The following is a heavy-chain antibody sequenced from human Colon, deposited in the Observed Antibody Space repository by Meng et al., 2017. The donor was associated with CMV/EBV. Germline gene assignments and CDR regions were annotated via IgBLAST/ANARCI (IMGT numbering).Heavy chain of an antibody. Sequence: GESLKISCTASGFTFGDYAMSWVRQAPGKGLEWVGFIRSKAYGGTTEYAASVKGRFTISRDDSKSIAYLQMNSLKTEDTAVYYCTRDLNSGSFWFPGGQGTLVTVSS. V-gene: IGHV3-49*04. D-gene: IGHD1-26*01. J-gene: IGHJ5*02. CDR2: IRSKAYGGTT. CDR1: GFTFGDYA. CDR3: TRDLNSGSFWFP.